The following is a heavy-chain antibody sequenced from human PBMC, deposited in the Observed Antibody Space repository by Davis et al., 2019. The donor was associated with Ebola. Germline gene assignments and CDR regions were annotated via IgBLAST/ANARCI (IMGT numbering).Heavy chain of an antibody. D-gene: IGHD3-10*01. CDR3: ARHGPGLLWFGESVD. Sequence: SETLSLTCTVSGGSISTSSYYWGWIRQPPGKGLEWIGSIYYSGKTYYNSSLKSRITISVDTSKNQFSLKLSSVTAADTAVYYCARHGPGLLWFGESVDWGQGTLVTVSS. CDR2: IYYSGKT. V-gene: IGHV4-39*01. J-gene: IGHJ4*02. CDR1: GGSISTSSYY.